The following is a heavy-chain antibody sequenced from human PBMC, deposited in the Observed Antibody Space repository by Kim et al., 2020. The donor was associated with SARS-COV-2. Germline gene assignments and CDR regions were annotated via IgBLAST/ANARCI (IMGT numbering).Heavy chain of an antibody. CDR1: GFTFSNAW. Sequence: GGSLRLSCAASGFTFSNAWMSWVRQAPGKGLEWVGRIKSKTDGGTTDYAAPVKGRFTISRDDSKNTLYLQMNSLKTEDTAVYYCTTAVRGLLYYYGMDVWGQGTTVTVSS. CDR2: IKSKTDGGTT. J-gene: IGHJ6*02. CDR3: TTAVRGLLYYYGMDV. D-gene: IGHD3-10*01. V-gene: IGHV3-15*01.